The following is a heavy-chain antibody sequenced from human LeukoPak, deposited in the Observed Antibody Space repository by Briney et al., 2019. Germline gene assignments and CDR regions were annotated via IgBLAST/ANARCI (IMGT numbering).Heavy chain of an antibody. D-gene: IGHD5-18*01. Sequence: GGSLRLSCAASGFTFSSYSMNWVRQAPGKGPEWVSSISSSSSYIYYADSVKGRFTISRDNAKNSLYLQMNSLRAEDTAVYYCARAPYSYGSFDYWGQGTLVTVSS. CDR1: GFTFSSYS. J-gene: IGHJ4*02. CDR2: ISSSSSYI. CDR3: ARAPYSYGSFDY. V-gene: IGHV3-21*01.